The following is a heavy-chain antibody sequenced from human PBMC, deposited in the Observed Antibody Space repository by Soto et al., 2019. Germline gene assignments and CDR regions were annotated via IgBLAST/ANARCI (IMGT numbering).Heavy chain of an antibody. CDR3: ARKEVAAHPPYFDT. D-gene: IGHD6-19*01. CDR1: GLADSSNY. V-gene: IGHV3-66*01. J-gene: IGHJ3*02. Sequence: GGSLRLSCAPPGLADSSNYMTRVRQAPGKGLEWVSVICSGGQTYYADSVKGRFTISRDISKSMLHLQMNGVRAEDTAVYYCARKEVAAHPPYFDTWGQGTMVTVSS. CDR2: ICSGGQT.